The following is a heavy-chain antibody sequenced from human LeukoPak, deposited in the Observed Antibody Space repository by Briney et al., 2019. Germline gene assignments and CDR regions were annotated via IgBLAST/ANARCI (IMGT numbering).Heavy chain of an antibody. V-gene: IGHV1-24*01. D-gene: IGHD3-22*01. Sequence: ASVKVSYKVSGYTLTELSMHWVRQAPGKGVEWMGGFDPEDGETIYAQKFQGRVTMTEDTSTDTAYMELSSLRSEDTAVYYCATSTMSGAFDIWGQGTMVTVSS. CDR2: FDPEDGET. CDR3: ATSTMSGAFDI. J-gene: IGHJ3*02. CDR1: GYTLTELS.